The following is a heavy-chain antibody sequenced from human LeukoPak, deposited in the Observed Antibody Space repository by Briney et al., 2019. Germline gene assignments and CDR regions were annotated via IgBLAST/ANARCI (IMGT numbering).Heavy chain of an antibody. J-gene: IGHJ4*02. Sequence: PGGSLRLSCAASGFTFSDYYMNWIRQAPGKGLEWVSYSDSSSSHTNYADSVRGRFSISRDNAKNSLYLQMNSLRAEDTAMYYCATQGYYGSGSNYASYGYWGQGTLVTVSS. V-gene: IGHV3-11*06. CDR3: ATQGYYGSGSNYASYGY. CDR2: SDSSSSHT. D-gene: IGHD3-10*01. CDR1: GFTFSDYY.